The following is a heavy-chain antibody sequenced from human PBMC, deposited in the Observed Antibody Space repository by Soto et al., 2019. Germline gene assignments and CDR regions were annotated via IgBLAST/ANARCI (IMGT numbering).Heavy chain of an antibody. CDR3: ARGPGSWYYYYMDV. Sequence: QVQLVQSGAEVKKPGASVKVSCKASGCTFTSYDINWVRQATGQGLEWMGWMNPNSGNTGYAQKFQGRVTMTRNTSISTAYMELSSLRSEVTAVYYCARGPGSWYYYYMDVWGKGTTVTVSS. CDR1: GCTFTSYD. V-gene: IGHV1-8*01. CDR2: MNPNSGNT. D-gene: IGHD6-13*01. J-gene: IGHJ6*03.